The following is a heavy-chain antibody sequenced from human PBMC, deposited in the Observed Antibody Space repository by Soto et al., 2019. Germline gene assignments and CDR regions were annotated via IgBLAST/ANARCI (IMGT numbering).Heavy chain of an antibody. CDR1: GHSSTSS. CDR2: ISPSGDYT. V-gene: IGHV1-46*01. J-gene: IGHJ4*02. D-gene: IGHD3-9*01. CDR3: AREPPMTGLLDY. Sequence: QVQLVQSGAEVKKPGAPGKVSCKASGHSSTSSNFTWVGQAPGQGLEWMGVISPSGDYTSFTQKFQGRVSVTRDTSTNTVYMEFSGLRFEDTAVYYCAREPPMTGLLDYWGQGALVSVSS.